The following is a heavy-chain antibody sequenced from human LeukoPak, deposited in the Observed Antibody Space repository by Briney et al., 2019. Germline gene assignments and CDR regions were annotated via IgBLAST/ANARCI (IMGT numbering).Heavy chain of an antibody. CDR2: ISPNSGGT. CDR3: ARGNIFDFAF. V-gene: IGHV1-2*02. D-gene: IGHD1/OR15-1a*01. CDR1: GYTFIDYY. J-gene: IGHJ4*02. Sequence: ASVKVSCKASGYTFIDYYLYWVRQAPGQGLELMGWISPNSGGTKYAQNFQGRVTMTRDTSISTVYMELSRLSYDDTAVYYCARGNIFDFAFWGQGTLVTVSS.